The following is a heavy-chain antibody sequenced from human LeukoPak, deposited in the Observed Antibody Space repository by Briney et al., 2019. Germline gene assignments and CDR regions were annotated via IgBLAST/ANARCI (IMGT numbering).Heavy chain of an antibody. Sequence: AASVNVSCTASGYTFTSYYMHWVRQAPGQGLEWMGIINPSGGSTSYGQKFQGRVTMTRDTSTSTVYMELSSLRSDDTAVYYCASDYGGNTFDYWGQGTLVTVSS. CDR3: ASDYGGNTFDY. CDR2: INPSGGST. V-gene: IGHV1-46*01. J-gene: IGHJ4*02. CDR1: GYTFTSYY. D-gene: IGHD4-23*01.